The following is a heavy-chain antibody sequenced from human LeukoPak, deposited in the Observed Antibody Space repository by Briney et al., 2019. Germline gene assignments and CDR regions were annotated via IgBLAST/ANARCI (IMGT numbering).Heavy chain of an antibody. CDR2: ISSSSSYI. CDR1: GFTFISYS. D-gene: IGHD6-19*01. V-gene: IGHV3-21*01. J-gene: IGHJ4*02. CDR3: ASSSSSGWYGRAADY. Sequence: GGALRLSRAASGFTFISYSMNWVRQAPGKGLEWVSSISSSSSYIYYADSLKGRFTISRDNAKNSLYLQMNSLRAEDTAVYYCASSSSSGWYGRAADYWGQGTLVTVSS.